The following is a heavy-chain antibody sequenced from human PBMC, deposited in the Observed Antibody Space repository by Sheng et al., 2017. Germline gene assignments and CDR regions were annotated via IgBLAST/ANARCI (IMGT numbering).Heavy chain of an antibody. J-gene: IGHJ4*02. CDR2: ISSDGNNK. V-gene: IGHV3-30*18. D-gene: IGHD6-6*01. Sequence: VQLVESGGGLTQPGGSLRLSCAASGFTCSNCDINWVRQVPGKGLEWVAVISSDGNNKYYADSLKGRFTISRDNSKSTLYLQMNSLRPEDTAVYHCAKDDWGPSSIGGPDCWGQGTLVTVSS. CDR3: AKDDWGPSSIGGPDC. CDR1: GFTCSNCD.